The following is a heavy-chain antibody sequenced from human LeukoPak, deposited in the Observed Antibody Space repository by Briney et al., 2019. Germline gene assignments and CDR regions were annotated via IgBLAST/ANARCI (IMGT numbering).Heavy chain of an antibody. Sequence: GDSLKISCKGSGYSFNTYWIAWVRQMPGKGLEWVGIIYPGDSDTRYSPSFQGQVTISADKSIGTGYLQWSTLKASDTAMYYCARHSSRFGAFGNYWGQGTLVTVSS. J-gene: IGHJ4*02. D-gene: IGHD3-10*01. CDR2: IYPGDSDT. V-gene: IGHV5-51*01. CDR1: GYSFNTYW. CDR3: ARHSSRFGAFGNY.